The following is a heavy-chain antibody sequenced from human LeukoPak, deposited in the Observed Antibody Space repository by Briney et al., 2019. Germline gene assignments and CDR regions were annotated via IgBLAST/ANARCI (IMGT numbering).Heavy chain of an antibody. D-gene: IGHD3-22*01. V-gene: IGHV3-11*03. Sequence: GGSLRLSCAASGFTLSDYYMSWIRQAPGKGLEWVSYISSSGSYTNYADSVKGRFTISRDNAKNSLYLQMNSLRAEDTAVYFCARGSGYYDRVLDYWGQGTLVTVSS. CDR1: GFTLSDYY. CDR2: ISSSGSYT. CDR3: ARGSGYYDRVLDY. J-gene: IGHJ4*02.